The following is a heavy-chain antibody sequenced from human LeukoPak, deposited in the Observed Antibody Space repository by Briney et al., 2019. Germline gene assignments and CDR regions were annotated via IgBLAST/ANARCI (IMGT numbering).Heavy chain of an antibody. CDR3: ARLKSHSSGYYHFDY. CDR1: GFTFSSYF. Sequence: GGSLRLFCAASGFTFSSYFMNWVRQAPGKGLEWVSSISSSSYIYYADSVKGRFTISRDNAKNSLYLQMNSLRAEDTAVYYCARLKSHSSGYYHFDYWGQGTLVTVSS. D-gene: IGHD3-22*01. CDR2: ISSSSYI. V-gene: IGHV3-21*01. J-gene: IGHJ4*02.